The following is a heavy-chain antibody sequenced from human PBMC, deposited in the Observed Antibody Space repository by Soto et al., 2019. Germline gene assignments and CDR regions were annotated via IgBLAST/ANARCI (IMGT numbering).Heavy chain of an antibody. J-gene: IGHJ4*02. CDR2: INPNGGGR. Sequence: ASVKVSCKASGYTFTGYYMHWVRQAPGQGLEWMGWINPNGGGRNYAQKFQGWVTMTRDTSISTAYVELSRLKSDDTAVYYCARGSVGPTTDFDYWGQGTLVTVSS. CDR1: GYTFTGYY. D-gene: IGHD1-26*01. CDR3: ARGSVGPTTDFDY. V-gene: IGHV1-2*04.